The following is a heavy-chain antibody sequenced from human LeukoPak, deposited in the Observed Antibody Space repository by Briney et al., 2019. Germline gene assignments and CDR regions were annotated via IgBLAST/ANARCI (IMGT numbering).Heavy chain of an antibody. V-gene: IGHV4-39*01. Sequence: PSETLTLTCTVSGGSISSSSYYWGWIRQPPGKGLEWIGSIYYSGSTYYNPSLKSRVTISVDTSKNQFSLKLSSVTAADTAVYYCARHSHYYDSRGYYSWGSYNWFDSWGQGTLVTVSS. CDR2: IYYSGST. D-gene: IGHD3-22*01. CDR3: ARHSHYYDSRGYYSWGSYNWFDS. CDR1: GGSISSSSYY. J-gene: IGHJ5*01.